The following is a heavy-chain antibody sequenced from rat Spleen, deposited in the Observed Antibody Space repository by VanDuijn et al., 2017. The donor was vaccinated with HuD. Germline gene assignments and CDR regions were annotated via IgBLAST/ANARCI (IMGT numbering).Heavy chain of an antibody. D-gene: IGHD1-12*03. CDR1: GFTFSNYY. V-gene: IGHV5-25*01. J-gene: IGHJ4*01. CDR3: ARLDGYYHYVMDA. Sequence: EVQLVESGGGLVQPGRSLKLSCAASGFTFSNYYMAWVRQAPKKGLEWVATISTSGSTTYYPDSVKGRFTISRDNANSSLYLQMNSLKSEDTATYYCARLDGYYHYVMDAWGQGASVTVSS. CDR2: ISTSGSTT.